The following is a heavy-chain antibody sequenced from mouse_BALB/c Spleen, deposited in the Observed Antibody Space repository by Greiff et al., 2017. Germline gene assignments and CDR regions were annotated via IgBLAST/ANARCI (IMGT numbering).Heavy chain of an antibody. Sequence: VQLKQSGPELVKPGASVKISCKASGYTFTDYNMHWVKQSHGKSLEWIGYIYPYNGGTGYNQKFKSKATLTVDNSSSTAYMELRSLTSEDSAVYYCARSGYYYFDYWGQGTTLTVSS. J-gene: IGHJ2*01. CDR3: ARSGYYYFDY. CDR1: GYTFTDYN. D-gene: IGHD2-3*01. CDR2: IYPYNGGT. V-gene: IGHV1S29*02.